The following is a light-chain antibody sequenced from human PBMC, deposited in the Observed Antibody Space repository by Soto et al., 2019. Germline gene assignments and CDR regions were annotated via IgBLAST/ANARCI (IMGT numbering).Light chain of an antibody. J-gene: IGKJ5*01. CDR2: DAS. CDR3: QQRSNWPIT. V-gene: IGKV3-11*01. Sequence: NVLTKSPATLSLSTGERATLSCRASQSVSSYLAWYQQKPGQAPRLLIYDASNRATGIPARFSGSGSGTDFTLTISSLEPEDFAVYYCQQRSNWPITFGQGTRLEIK. CDR1: QSVSSY.